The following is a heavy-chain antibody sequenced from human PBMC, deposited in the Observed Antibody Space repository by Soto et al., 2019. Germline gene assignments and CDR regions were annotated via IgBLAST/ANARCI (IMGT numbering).Heavy chain of an antibody. CDR2: IYYSGHT. V-gene: IGHV4-59*01. J-gene: IGHJ6*02. CDR1: GASISSNF. CDR3: ARGIATTEMDV. D-gene: IGHD6-13*01. Sequence: SETLSLTCSVSGASISSNFWSWVRQPPGKGLEWIGYIYYSGHTNHNPSLKSRVTISVDTSKNQFSLKLSSVTAADTAVYYCARGIATTEMDVWGQGTTVTVSS.